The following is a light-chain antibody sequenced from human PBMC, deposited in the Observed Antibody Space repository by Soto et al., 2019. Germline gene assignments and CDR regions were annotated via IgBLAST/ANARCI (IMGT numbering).Light chain of an antibody. J-gene: IGLJ1*01. CDR2: DLT. V-gene: IGLV2-23*02. Sequence: QSALAQPASVSGSPGQSITISCSGNAVSYQLVSWYQQQPGKAPKLILYDLTTRPSGVSNRFSGFKSGTPASLAISGLQAEDEGYYHGCSYVGTRNDVFETGTKVTVL. CDR1: GNAVSYQL. CDR3: CSYVGTRNDV.